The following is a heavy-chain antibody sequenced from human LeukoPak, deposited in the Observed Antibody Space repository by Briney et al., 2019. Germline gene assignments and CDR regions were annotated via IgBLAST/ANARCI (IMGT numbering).Heavy chain of an antibody. J-gene: IGHJ4*02. CDR3: VRRIQPWTGFDY. CDR1: GGTFSSYA. CDR2: IIPIFGTA. Sequence: SVKVSCKASGGTFSSYAISWVRQAPGQGLEWMGGIIPIFGTANYAQKFQGRVTITTDESTSTAYMELSSLRSEDTAVYYCVRRIQPWTGFDYWGQGTLVTVSS. V-gene: IGHV1-69*05. D-gene: IGHD5-18*01.